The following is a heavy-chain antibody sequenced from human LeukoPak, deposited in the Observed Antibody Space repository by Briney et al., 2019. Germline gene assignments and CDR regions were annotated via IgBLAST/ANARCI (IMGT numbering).Heavy chain of an antibody. CDR1: GFTFSSYS. Sequence: GGSLRLSCAASGFTFSSYSMNWVRQAPGKGLEWVSSITSSSSYIYYADSVKGRFTISRDNSKNTLYLQMNSLRAEDTAVYYCARAEQQLADAFDIWGQGTMVTVSS. D-gene: IGHD6-13*01. CDR2: ITSSSSYI. J-gene: IGHJ3*02. CDR3: ARAEQQLADAFDI. V-gene: IGHV3-21*01.